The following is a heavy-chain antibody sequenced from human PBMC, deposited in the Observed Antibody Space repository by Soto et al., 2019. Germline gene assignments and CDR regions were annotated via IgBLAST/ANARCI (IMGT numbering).Heavy chain of an antibody. Sequence: EVQLVEYVGDLVQPGGSLSLSCVVSGFSVSNEYIKWVRQAPGKGLEWVSLIRNEGSVGGTYSAESVKGRFTISRDTSENTLILQMNSLSAEDTAVYYCARDDIDCRGGRCYVVPMAVWGKWTTFTVSS. J-gene: IGHJ6*03. D-gene: IGHD2-15*01. CDR3: ARDDIDCRGGRCYVVPMAV. V-gene: IGHV3-66*01. CDR1: GFSVSNEY. CDR2: IRNEGSVGGT.